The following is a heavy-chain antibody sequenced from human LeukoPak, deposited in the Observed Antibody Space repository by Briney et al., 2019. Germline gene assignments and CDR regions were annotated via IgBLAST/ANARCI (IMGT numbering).Heavy chain of an antibody. V-gene: IGHV4-34*01. J-gene: IGHJ3*02. CDR2: MHYSGAT. D-gene: IGHD2-8*02. CDR3: ARGRLEVYTFDI. CDR1: GGSFSGHY. Sequence: SETLSLICAVYGGSFSGHYWSWIRRPPGKGLEWIGEMHYSGATNYNPSLKSRVTTSADTPKNQFSLRLSSVTAADTAVYYCARGRLEVYTFDIWGQGTMVTVSS.